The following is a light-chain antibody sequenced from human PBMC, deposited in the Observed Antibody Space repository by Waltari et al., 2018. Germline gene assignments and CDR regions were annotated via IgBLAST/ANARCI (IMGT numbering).Light chain of an antibody. Sequence: QSALTQPASVSGSPGQSITISCTGTSSDVGSYNLVSWYQQHPGKAPKLMLYEVSKRTSGFSNRFSGSKSGNTASLTISGLQAEDEADYYCCSYAGSSTLLFGGGTKLTVL. V-gene: IGLV2-23*02. J-gene: IGLJ3*02. CDR3: CSYAGSSTLL. CDR1: SSDVGSYNL. CDR2: EVS.